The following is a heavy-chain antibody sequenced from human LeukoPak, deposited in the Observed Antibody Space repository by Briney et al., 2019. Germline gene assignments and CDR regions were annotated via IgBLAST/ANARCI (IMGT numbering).Heavy chain of an antibody. CDR3: AKDITVFADEYFDY. J-gene: IGHJ4*02. V-gene: IGHV3-23*01. CDR2: ISGSGGST. CDR1: GITFSNYA. D-gene: IGHD3-10*02. Sequence: GGSLRLSCAVSGITFSNYAMSWVRQAPGKGLEWVSAISGSGGSTYYADSAKGRFTISRDNSKNTLYLQMNSLRAEDTAVYYCAKDITVFADEYFDYWGQGTLVTVSS.